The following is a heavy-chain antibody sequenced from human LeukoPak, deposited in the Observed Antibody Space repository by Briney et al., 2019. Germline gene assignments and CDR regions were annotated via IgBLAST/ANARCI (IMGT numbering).Heavy chain of an antibody. D-gene: IGHD3-22*01. CDR2: ISGSGGST. Sequence: PGGTLRLSCAASGFTFRRYGMSWVRQAPGKGLEWVSAISGSGGSTYYADSVKGRFTISRDNSKNTLYLQMNSLRAEDTAVYYCAKDPSYYDSSGNNWFDPWGQGTLVTVSS. J-gene: IGHJ5*02. CDR3: AKDPSYYDSSGNNWFDP. V-gene: IGHV3-23*01. CDR1: GFTFRRYG.